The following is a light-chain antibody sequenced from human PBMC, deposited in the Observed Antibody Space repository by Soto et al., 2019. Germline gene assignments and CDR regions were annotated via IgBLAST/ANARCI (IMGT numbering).Light chain of an antibody. J-gene: IGKJ1*01. Sequence: DIQMTQSPSTQSASVGDRVIITGRDSQSISSWLAWYQQKPGKAPNLLIYKASALKSGVPSRFSGSGSGTEFTLTISSLQPDDFATYYCQQYDNDSWTFGQGTKVEIK. CDR1: QSISSW. V-gene: IGKV1-5*03. CDR2: KAS. CDR3: QQYDNDSWT.